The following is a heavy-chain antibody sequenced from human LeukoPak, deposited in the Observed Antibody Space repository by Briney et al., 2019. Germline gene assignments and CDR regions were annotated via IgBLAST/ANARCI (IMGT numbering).Heavy chain of an antibody. CDR1: GGSINSYY. D-gene: IGHD4-23*01. CDR3: ARRVGGGRVLDY. CDR2: IYYSGST. V-gene: IGHV4-59*08. Sequence: PSETLSLTCTVSGGSINSYYWSWIRQPPGKGLEWTGYIYYSGSTNYNPSLKSRVTISVDTSKNQFSLKLSSVTAADTAVYYCARRVGGGRVLDYWGQGTLVTVSS. J-gene: IGHJ4*02.